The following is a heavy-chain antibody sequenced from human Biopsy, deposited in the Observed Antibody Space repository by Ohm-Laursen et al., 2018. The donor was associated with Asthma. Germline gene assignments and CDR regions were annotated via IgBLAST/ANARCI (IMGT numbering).Heavy chain of an antibody. CDR2: INSDGSST. D-gene: IGHD2-2*01. V-gene: IGHV3-74*01. CDR1: GFTFSSYW. Sequence: SLRLSCAAFGFTFSSYWMHWVRQAPGKGLVWVSRINSDGSSTSYADSVKGRFTISRDNAKNTLYLQMNSLRVEDTAVYYCARDGVVPDAMYYHYYYGLDVWGQGTTVTVSS. J-gene: IGHJ6*02. CDR3: ARDGVVPDAMYYHYYYGLDV.